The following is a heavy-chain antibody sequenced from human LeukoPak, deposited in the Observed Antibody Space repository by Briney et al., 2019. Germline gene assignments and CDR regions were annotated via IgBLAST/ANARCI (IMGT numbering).Heavy chain of an antibody. V-gene: IGHV1-2*02. J-gene: IGHJ3*02. CDR3: ASPAPGYYGSGSYHPFDI. D-gene: IGHD3-10*01. CDR2: INPNSGGT. Sequence: ASVKVSCKASGYTFTGYYMHWVRQAPGQGLEWMGWINPNSGGTNYAQKFQGRVTMTRDTSISTAYMELSRLRSDDTAVYYCASPAPGYYGSGSYHPFDICGQGTRVTVSS. CDR1: GYTFTGYY.